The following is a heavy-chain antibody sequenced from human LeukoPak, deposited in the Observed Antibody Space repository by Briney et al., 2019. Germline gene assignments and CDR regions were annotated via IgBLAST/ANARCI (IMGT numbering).Heavy chain of an antibody. CDR2: TYYRSKWYY. CDR3: ARVSYYYDDSGFEGAAFDY. D-gene: IGHD3-22*01. Sequence: SQTLSLTCAISGDSVSSNSAAWNWIRQSPSRGLECLGRTYYRSKWYYDYAVSVRSRITINPDTSKNRFSLQLNSVTPEDTAVYYCARVSYYYDDSGFEGAAFDYWGQGTLVTVSS. V-gene: IGHV6-1*01. CDR1: GDSVSSNSAA. J-gene: IGHJ4*02.